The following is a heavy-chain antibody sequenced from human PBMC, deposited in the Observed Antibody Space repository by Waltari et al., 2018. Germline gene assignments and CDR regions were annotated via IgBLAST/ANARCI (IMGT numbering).Heavy chain of an antibody. J-gene: IGHJ5*02. CDR2: IWYDGSNT. CDR3: ARDADTWVPRPTINWFDP. Sequence: QVQLVESGGGVVQPGRSLRLSCAASGFTFGTYGMHWVRQAPAKGLEWVAVIWYDGSNTDYADSVKGRFTISRDNSKNTLYLQMNSLRAEDTAVYYCARDADTWVPRPTINWFDPWGQGTLVTVSS. CDR1: GFTFGTYG. V-gene: IGHV3-33*01. D-gene: IGHD1-26*01.